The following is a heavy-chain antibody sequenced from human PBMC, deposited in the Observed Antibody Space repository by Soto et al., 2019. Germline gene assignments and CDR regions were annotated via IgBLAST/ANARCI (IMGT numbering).Heavy chain of an antibody. CDR3: GRDGVGATPLGWFDP. Sequence: QVQLVQSGAEVKKPGASVKVSCKASGYTFIGYYIHWVRQAPGQGLEWMGRINPRSGDTTYAQKFQGRLTMTRDTPISTAYMELSSLRSDDTAVYYCGRDGVGATPLGWFDPLGQGSLVTVSS. CDR1: GYTFIGYY. CDR2: INPRSGDT. J-gene: IGHJ5*02. D-gene: IGHD1-26*01. V-gene: IGHV1-2*06.